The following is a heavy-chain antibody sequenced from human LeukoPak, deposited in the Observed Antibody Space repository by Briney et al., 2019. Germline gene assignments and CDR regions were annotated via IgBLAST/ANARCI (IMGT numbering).Heavy chain of an antibody. CDR2: ISGSGGST. CDR3: ARSLRSMVRGVREFDY. J-gene: IGHJ4*02. V-gene: IGHV3-23*01. D-gene: IGHD3-10*01. Sequence: GGSLRLSCAASGFTFSSYAMSWVRQAPGKGLEWVSAISGSGGSTYYADCVKGRFTISRDNSKNTLYLKMNSLRAEDTAVYYCARSLRSMVRGVREFDYWGQGTLVTVSS. CDR1: GFTFSSYA.